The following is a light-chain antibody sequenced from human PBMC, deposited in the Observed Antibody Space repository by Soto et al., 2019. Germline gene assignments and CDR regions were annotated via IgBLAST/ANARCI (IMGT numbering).Light chain of an antibody. J-gene: IGKJ2*01. Sequence: EIVLTQSPATLSLSPEERATLSCRASQSVSSYLAWYQQKPGQAPRLLIYDASNSSTGIPARFSGSGSGTDFTLTISSLEPEDFAVYYCQQRSNWPLYTFGQGTKLEIK. CDR2: DAS. V-gene: IGKV3-11*01. CDR3: QQRSNWPLYT. CDR1: QSVSSY.